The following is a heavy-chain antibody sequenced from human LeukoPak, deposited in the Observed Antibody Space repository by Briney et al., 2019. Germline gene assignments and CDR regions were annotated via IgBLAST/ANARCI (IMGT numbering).Heavy chain of an antibody. J-gene: IGHJ6*03. CDR2: ISGSGGST. CDR1: GFTFSSYD. D-gene: IGHD6-13*01. CDR3: AKDSGAYSSSWWVDYYYYYMDV. Sequence: GGSLRLSCAASGFTFSSYDMSWVRQAPGKGLEWVSAISGSGGSTYYADSVKGRFTISRDNSKNTLYLQMNSLRAEDTAVYYCAKDSGAYSSSWWVDYYYYYMDVWGKGTTVTVSS. V-gene: IGHV3-23*01.